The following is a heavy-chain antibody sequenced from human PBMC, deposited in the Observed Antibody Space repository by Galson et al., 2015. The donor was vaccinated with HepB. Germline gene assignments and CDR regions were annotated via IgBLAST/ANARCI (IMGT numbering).Heavy chain of an antibody. CDR3: ARVHSPCMVRGPISDVCGYDAFDV. J-gene: IGHJ3*01. CDR2: INPSDGRT. Sequence: SVKVSCKASGYTFTNYFMHWVRQAPGQGPEWMGIINPSDGRTSYGLKFQGSVTMTRDTSTSTVYMELSSLRSEDTAVYYCARVHSPCMVRGPISDVCGYDAFDVWGQGTMVTVSS. D-gene: IGHD3-10*01. CDR1: GYTFTNYF. V-gene: IGHV1-46*01.